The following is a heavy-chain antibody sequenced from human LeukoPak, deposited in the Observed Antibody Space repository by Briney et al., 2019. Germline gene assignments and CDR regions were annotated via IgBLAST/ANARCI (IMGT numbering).Heavy chain of an antibody. CDR1: GGSFSGYY. J-gene: IGHJ3*02. D-gene: IGHD3-9*01. Sequence: SETLSLTCAVYGGSFSGYYWSWIRQPRGKGREWIGEINHSGSTNYNPSLKSRITISVDTSKNQFSLKLSSVTAADTAVYYCASPPRYYDILTGYYKALDAFDIWGQGTMVTVSS. CDR2: INHSGST. V-gene: IGHV4-34*01. CDR3: ASPPRYYDILTGYYKALDAFDI.